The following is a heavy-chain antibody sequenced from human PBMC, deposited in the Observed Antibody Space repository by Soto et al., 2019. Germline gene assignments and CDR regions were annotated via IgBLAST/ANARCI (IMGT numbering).Heavy chain of an antibody. V-gene: IGHV3-30*18. CDR2: ISYGGSNK. J-gene: IGHJ6*02. CDR3: AKVGQWFGELGGEYYYGMDV. Sequence: GGSLRLSCAASGFTFSSYGMHWVRQAPGKGLEWVAVISYGGSNKYYADSVKGRFTISRDNSKNTLYLQMNSLRAEDTAVYYCAKVGQWFGELGGEYYYGMDVWGQGTTVTV. CDR1: GFTFSSYG. D-gene: IGHD3-10*01.